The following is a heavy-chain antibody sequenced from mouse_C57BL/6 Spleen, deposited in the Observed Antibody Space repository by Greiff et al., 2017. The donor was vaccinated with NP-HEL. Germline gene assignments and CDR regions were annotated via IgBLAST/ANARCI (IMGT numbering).Heavy chain of an antibody. J-gene: IGHJ1*03. CDR3: ARHEAPYYYGSSDWYFDV. CDR1: GYTFTEYT. Sequence: VKLMESGAELVKPGASVKLSCKASGYTFTEYTIHWVKQRSGQGLEWIGWFYPGSGSIKYNEKFKDKATLTADKSSSTVYMELSRLTSEDSAVYFCARHEAPYYYGSSDWYFDVWGTGTTVTVSS. D-gene: IGHD1-1*01. V-gene: IGHV1-62-2*01. CDR2: FYPGSGSI.